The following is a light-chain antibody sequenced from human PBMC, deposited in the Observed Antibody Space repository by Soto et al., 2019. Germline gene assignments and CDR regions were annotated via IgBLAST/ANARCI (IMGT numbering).Light chain of an antibody. CDR2: SNN. J-gene: IGLJ2*01. CDR1: SSNIGGTNY. CDR3: ASWDDRLGAVI. V-gene: IGLV1-47*02. Sequence: QSVLTQPPSASGTPGPKGFISCSGSSSNIGGTNYAYWYQQLPGAAPKLLMHSNNLRPSGVPERISGSKFGTAASLAISGLRSEDEAVYYCASWDDRLGAVIFGGGTKVTVL.